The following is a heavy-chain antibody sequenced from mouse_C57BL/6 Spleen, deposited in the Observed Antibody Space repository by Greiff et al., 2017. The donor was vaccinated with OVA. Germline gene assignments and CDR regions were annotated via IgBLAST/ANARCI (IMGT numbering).Heavy chain of an antibody. Sequence: VQLQQPGAELVKPGASVKLSCKASGYTFTSYWMHWVKQRPGQGLEWIGMIHPNSGSTNYNEKFKSKATLTVDKSSSTAYMQLSSLTSEDSAVYYCARGKTAQATGYFDDWGQGTTLTVSS. CDR2: IHPNSGST. V-gene: IGHV1-64*01. CDR3: ARGKTAQATGYFDD. J-gene: IGHJ2*01. D-gene: IGHD3-2*02. CDR1: GYTFTSYW.